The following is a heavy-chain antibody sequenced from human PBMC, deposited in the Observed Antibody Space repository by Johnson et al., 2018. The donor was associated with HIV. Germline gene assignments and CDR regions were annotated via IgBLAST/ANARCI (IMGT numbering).Heavy chain of an antibody. D-gene: IGHD3-3*01. Sequence: QVQLVESGGGLVQPGGSLRLSCAASGFTFSSFAMSWVRQAPGKGLEWVAVISYDGSNKYYADSVKGRFTISRDNSKNTLYLQMNSLRAEDTAVYYCARSFGVTTPGAFDIWGQGTMVTVSS. CDR1: GFTFSSFA. J-gene: IGHJ3*02. V-gene: IGHV3-30*04. CDR2: ISYDGSNK. CDR3: ARSFGVTTPGAFDI.